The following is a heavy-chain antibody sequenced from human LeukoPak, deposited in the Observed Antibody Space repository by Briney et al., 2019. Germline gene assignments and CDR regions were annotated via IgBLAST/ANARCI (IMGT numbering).Heavy chain of an antibody. Sequence: PGGSLRLSCAASGFTFSNYNMNWVRQAPGKGLEWVSYINSSSSTIYYADSVKGRFTISRDNAKNSLYLQMNSLRDEDTAVYYCAGERYGDYWGQGTLVTVSS. CDR1: GFTFSNYN. CDR3: AGERYGDY. J-gene: IGHJ4*02. CDR2: INSSSSTI. D-gene: IGHD1-14*01. V-gene: IGHV3-48*02.